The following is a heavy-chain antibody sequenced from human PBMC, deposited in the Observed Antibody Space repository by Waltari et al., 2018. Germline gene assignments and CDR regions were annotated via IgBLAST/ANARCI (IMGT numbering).Heavy chain of an antibody. J-gene: IGHJ4*02. CDR1: GFTVGSYP. D-gene: IGHD6-13*01. CDR2: ISVSGYST. Sequence: EVQLVASGGGLVQPGGYLSLSCAASGFTVGSYPVSGVRQAPGKGMEWGSVISVSGYSTYYADSVKGRVTISRDNSKNTLYLQMNSLRAEETAVYYCAKDFDIAAARGHFDYWGQGTLVTVSS. CDR3: AKDFDIAAARGHFDY. V-gene: IGHV3-23*04.